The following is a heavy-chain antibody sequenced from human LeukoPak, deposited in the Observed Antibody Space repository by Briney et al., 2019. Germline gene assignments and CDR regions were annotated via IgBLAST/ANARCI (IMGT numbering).Heavy chain of an antibody. CDR1: GYTLTELS. CDR3: ATGSPSSSPYYYYYYMDV. CDR2: FDPEDGET. J-gene: IGHJ6*03. D-gene: IGHD6-6*01. V-gene: IGHV1-24*01. Sequence: ASVEVSCKVSGYTLTELSMHWVRQAPGKGLEWMGGFDPEDGETIYAQKFQGRVTMTEDTSTDTAYMELSSLRSEDTAVYYCATGSPSSSPYYYYYYMDVWGKGTTVTVSS.